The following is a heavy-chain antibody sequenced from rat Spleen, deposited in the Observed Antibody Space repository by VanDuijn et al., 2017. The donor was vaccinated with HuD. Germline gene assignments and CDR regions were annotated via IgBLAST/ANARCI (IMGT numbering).Heavy chain of an antibody. J-gene: IGHJ4*01. CDR3: ARDPEFGVGVMDA. Sequence: QVQLKESGPGLVQPSQTLSLTCTVSGFSLTSYTVSWVRQPPGKGPEWLAAISSGGSTYYNSALKSRLSISRDTSKSQVFLKMNSLQTEDTATYYCARDPEFGVGVMDAWGQGASVTVSS. CDR1: GFSLTSYT. D-gene: IGHD4-3*01. V-gene: IGHV2-6*01. CDR2: ISSGGST.